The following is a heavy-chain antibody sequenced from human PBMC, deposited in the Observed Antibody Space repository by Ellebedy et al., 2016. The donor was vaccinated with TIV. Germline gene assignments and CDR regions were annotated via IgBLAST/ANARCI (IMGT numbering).Heavy chain of an antibody. D-gene: IGHD2-2*02. CDR2: VYTSGST. V-gene: IGHV4-59*01. CDR1: GNPTSGYY. CDR3: ARHCTTTDCYSYYALDV. Sequence: MPSETLSLTCTVSGNPTSGYYWSWIRQSPGKGLAWIGYVYTSGSTYYNPSLERRVTMSIDMSQNQFSLKLTSLTAADPAVYYCARHCTTTDCYSYYALDVWGQGATVTVSS. J-gene: IGHJ6*02.